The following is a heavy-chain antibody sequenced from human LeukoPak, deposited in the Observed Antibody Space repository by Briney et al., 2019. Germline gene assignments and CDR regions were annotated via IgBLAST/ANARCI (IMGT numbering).Heavy chain of an antibody. CDR3: ARVGCGGDCSFDH. V-gene: IGHV3-48*01. CDR2: ISSGSEII. CDR1: GFTFSTYN. D-gene: IGHD2-21*02. Sequence: GGSLRLSCAASGFTFSTYNMNWVRQAPGKGLEWVSFISSGSEIIYYADSVKGRFTVSRDNAKNSLYLQMNSLRADDTAVYYCARVGCGGDCSFDHWGQGTLVTVSS. J-gene: IGHJ4*02.